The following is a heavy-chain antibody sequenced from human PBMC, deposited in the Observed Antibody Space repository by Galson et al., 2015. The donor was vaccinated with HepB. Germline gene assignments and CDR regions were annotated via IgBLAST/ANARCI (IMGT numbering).Heavy chain of an antibody. CDR2: IYYSGST. V-gene: IGHV4-59*01. J-gene: IGHJ4*02. CDR3: ASREGDGYNIDY. D-gene: IGHD5-24*01. CDR1: GGSISSYY. Sequence: ETLSLTCTVSGGSISSYYWSWIRQPPGKGLEWIGYIYYSGSTNYNPSLKSRVTISVDTSKNQFSLKLSSVTAADTAVYYCASREGDGYNIDYWGQGTLVTVSS.